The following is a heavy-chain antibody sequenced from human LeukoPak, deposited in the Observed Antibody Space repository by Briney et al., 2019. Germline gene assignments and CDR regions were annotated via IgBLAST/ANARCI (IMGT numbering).Heavy chain of an antibody. Sequence: ASVKVSCKASGYTFTGYYMHWVRQAPGQGLEWMGWINPNSGSTNYAQKFQGRVTMTRDTSISTAYMELSSLRSEDTAVYYCARIAAGTTGGDYWGQGTLVTVSS. J-gene: IGHJ4*02. D-gene: IGHD6-13*01. CDR1: GYTFTGYY. CDR2: INPNSGST. CDR3: ARIAAGTTGGDY. V-gene: IGHV1-2*02.